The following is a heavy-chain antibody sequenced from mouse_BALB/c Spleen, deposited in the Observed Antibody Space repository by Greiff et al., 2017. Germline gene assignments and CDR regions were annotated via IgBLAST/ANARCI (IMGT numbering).Heavy chain of an antibody. D-gene: IGHD2-4*01. Sequence: VKLVESGAELVRPGVSVKISCKGSGYTFTDYAMHWVKQSHAKSLEWIGVISTYYGDASYNQKFKGKATMTVDKSSSTAYMELARLTSEDSAIYYCARGPMDYDNYYAMDYWGQGTSVTVSS. J-gene: IGHJ4*01. CDR3: ARGPMDYDNYYAMDY. CDR1: GYTFTDYA. CDR2: ISTYYGDA. V-gene: IGHV1S137*01.